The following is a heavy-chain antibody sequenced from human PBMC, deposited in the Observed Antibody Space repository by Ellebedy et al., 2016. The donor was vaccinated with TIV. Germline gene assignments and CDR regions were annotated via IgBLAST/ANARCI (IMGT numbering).Heavy chain of an antibody. CDR3: ARDYWGSYEY. J-gene: IGHJ4*02. V-gene: IGHV1-69*13. CDR2: ILPIFGAV. Sequence: ASVKVSCKTSGGTFSSYAISWVRQAPGQGLEWMGGILPIFGAVNYAQKFQGRVTMTADESTSTAYMELSRLTSDDTAVYYCARDYWGSYEYWGQGTLVTVSS. CDR1: GGTFSSYA. D-gene: IGHD1-26*01.